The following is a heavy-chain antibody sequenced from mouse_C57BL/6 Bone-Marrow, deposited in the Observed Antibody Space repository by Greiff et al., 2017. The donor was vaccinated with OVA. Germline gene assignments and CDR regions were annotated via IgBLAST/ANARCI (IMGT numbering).Heavy chain of an antibody. CDR3: ARGGDYDAWFAY. J-gene: IGHJ3*01. CDR2: IYPRSGNT. CDR1: GYTFTSYS. V-gene: IGHV1-81*01. D-gene: IGHD2-4*01. Sequence: VQLQESGAELARPGASVKLSCKASGYTFTSYSISWVKQRTGQGLEWIGEIYPRSGNTYYNEKFKGKATLTADKSSSTAYMELRSLTSEDSAVYFCARGGDYDAWFAYWGQGTLVTVSA.